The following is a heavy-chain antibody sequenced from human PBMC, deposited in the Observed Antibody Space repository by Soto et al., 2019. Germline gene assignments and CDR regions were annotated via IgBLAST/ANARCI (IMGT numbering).Heavy chain of an antibody. CDR1: GYPFTHYG. J-gene: IGHJ6*02. Sequence: QVRLVQSGAEVKKPGASVKVSCKSSGYPFTHYGITWIRQAPGQGLEWMGWISPFNGNTNYGQTLQGRVTLTTDTFTSTVYMELRSLRSDDTAVYYCARDQSFDRSYYYGIDFWGQGTTVTVSS. CDR3: ARDQSFDRSYYYGIDF. D-gene: IGHD3-22*01. CDR2: ISPFNGNT. V-gene: IGHV1-18*01.